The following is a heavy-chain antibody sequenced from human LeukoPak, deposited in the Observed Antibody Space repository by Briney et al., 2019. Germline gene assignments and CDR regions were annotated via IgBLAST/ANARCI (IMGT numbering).Heavy chain of an antibody. J-gene: IGHJ6*03. CDR1: GYNFATSG. Sequence: ASVKVSCTAYGYNFATSGIGWVRQAPGQGLEWLGWISGYNGNTNYAPKLQGRVTMTTDTSTDTAYLELGCLRVDDTAIYYCARDLGPYTGSYYSYYHYMDVWGEGTSVTVSS. V-gene: IGHV1-18*01. CDR2: ISGYNGNT. CDR3: ARDLGPYTGSYYSYYHYMDV. D-gene: IGHD1-26*01.